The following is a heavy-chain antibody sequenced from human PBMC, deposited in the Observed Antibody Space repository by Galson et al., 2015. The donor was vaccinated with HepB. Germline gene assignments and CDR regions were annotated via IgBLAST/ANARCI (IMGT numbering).Heavy chain of an antibody. J-gene: IGHJ4*02. CDR3: ARGPEVYFLEWLTTSYYFDY. Sequence: SVKVSCKASGYTFTSYDINWVRQATGQGLEWMGWMNPNSGNTGYAQKFQGRVTMTRNTSISTAYMELSSLRSEDTAVYYCARGPEVYFLEWLTTSYYFDYWGQGTLVTVSS. CDR2: MNPNSGNT. D-gene: IGHD3-3*01. CDR1: GYTFTSYD. V-gene: IGHV1-8*01.